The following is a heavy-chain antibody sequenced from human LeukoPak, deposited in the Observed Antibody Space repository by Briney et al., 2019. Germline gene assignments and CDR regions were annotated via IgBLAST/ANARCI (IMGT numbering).Heavy chain of an antibody. Sequence: GGSLRLSCAASGFTFSSYAMSWVRQAPGKGLEWVSAISGSGGSTYYADSVKGRFTISRDNSKNTLYLQMNSLRAEDTAVYYCGKRSSKGVAAAGPIDYWGQGTLVTVSS. D-gene: IGHD6-13*01. CDR1: GFTFSSYA. CDR2: ISGSGGST. CDR3: GKRSSKGVAAAGPIDY. V-gene: IGHV3-23*01. J-gene: IGHJ4*02.